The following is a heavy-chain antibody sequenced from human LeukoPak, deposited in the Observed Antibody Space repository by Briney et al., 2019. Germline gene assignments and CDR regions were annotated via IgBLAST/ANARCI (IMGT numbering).Heavy chain of an antibody. D-gene: IGHD4-17*01. CDR3: ARGHTAVTRHFDY. V-gene: IGHV3-21*01. J-gene: IGHJ4*02. Sequence: GGSLRLSCEASGFTFTTYSMTWVRQAPGKGLEWVSIISSGSSAIFSADALKGRFTISRDDAKNLLYLDMNSLRAEDAAVYYCARGHTAVTRHFDYWGQGTLVTVSS. CDR1: GFTFTTYS. CDR2: ISSGSSAI.